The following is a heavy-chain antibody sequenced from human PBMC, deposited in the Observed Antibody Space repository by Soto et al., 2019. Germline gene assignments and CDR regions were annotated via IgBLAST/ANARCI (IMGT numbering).Heavy chain of an antibody. V-gene: IGHV3-20*01. J-gene: IGHJ4*02. D-gene: IGHD5-18*01. CDR2: INWNGGST. Sequence: EVQLVESGGGVVRPGGSLRLSCAASGFTFDDYGMSWVRQAPGKGLEWVSGINWNGGSTGYADSVKGRCTVSRDNGKTDLDLRMNSLRAEGTALYHCTREKAYSYGSVSDYWGQGTLVTVAS. CDR3: TREKAYSYGSVSDY. CDR1: GFTFDDYG.